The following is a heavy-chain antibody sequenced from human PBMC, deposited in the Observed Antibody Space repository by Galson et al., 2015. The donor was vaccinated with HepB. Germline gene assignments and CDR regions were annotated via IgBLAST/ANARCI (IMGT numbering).Heavy chain of an antibody. CDR3: ARDIAAAGVYYFDY. J-gene: IGHJ4*02. CDR2: TYYRSKWYN. D-gene: IGHD6-13*01. Sequence: CAISGDSVSSNSAAWNRIRQSPSRGLEWLGRTYYRSKWYNDYAVSVKSRITINPDTSKNQFSLQLNSVTPEDTAVYYCARDIAAAGVYYFDYWGQGTLVTVSP. CDR1: GDSVSSNSAA. V-gene: IGHV6-1*01.